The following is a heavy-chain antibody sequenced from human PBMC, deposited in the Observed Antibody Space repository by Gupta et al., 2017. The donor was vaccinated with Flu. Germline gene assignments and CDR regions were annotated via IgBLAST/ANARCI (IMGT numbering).Heavy chain of an antibody. J-gene: IGHJ3*02. CDR2: ISYNGVNK. D-gene: IGHD5-12*01. CDR1: SSYG. CDR3: AVKVDMYVTVDI. Sequence: SSYGMHWVRQAPGKGLEWVAVISYNGVNKFYADSVKGRFTISRDNPKNTLYLQMNSLTAEDTAVYYCAVKVDMYVTVDIWGQGTMVTVSS. V-gene: IGHV3-30*03.